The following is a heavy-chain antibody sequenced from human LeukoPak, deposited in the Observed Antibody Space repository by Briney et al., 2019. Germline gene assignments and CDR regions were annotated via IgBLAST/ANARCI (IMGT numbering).Heavy chain of an antibody. Sequence: SQTLSLTCTVSGVSISSGGYFWSWIRQPAGKGLEWIGRFYVSGSTNYNPSLQSRVTISVDTSKNQFSLKLTSVTAADTAVYYCARGIVVLSGAAPFDFWGQGALVTVSS. CDR3: ARGIVVLSGAAPFDF. CDR2: FYVSGST. D-gene: IGHD4/OR15-4a*01. CDR1: GVSISSGGYF. V-gene: IGHV4-61*02. J-gene: IGHJ4*02.